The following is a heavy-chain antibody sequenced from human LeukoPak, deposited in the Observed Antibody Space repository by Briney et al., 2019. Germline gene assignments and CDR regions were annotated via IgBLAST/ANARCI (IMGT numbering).Heavy chain of an antibody. CDR1: GYTFSNYD. D-gene: IGHD3-22*01. J-gene: IGHJ4*02. CDR3: AREITYYYDSSGYYDY. Sequence: ASVKVSCKASGYTFSNYDINWVRQATGRGLEWMGWMNPKTGNTGYAQNFQGRVTMTRDTSESTAYMELSSLRSDDTAVYYCAREITYYYDSSGYYDYWGQGTLVTVSS. CDR2: MNPKTGNT. V-gene: IGHV1-8*01.